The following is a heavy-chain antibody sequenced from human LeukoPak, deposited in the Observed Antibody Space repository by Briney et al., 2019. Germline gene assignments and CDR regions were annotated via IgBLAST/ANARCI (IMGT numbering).Heavy chain of an antibody. CDR1: GYSFTSYW. CDR2: IYPGDSDT. J-gene: IGHJ6*03. D-gene: IGHD2-2*01. V-gene: IGHV5-51*01. Sequence: GESLKISCKGSGYSFTSYWIGWVRQMPGKGLEWMGIIYPGDSDTRYSPSFQGQVTILADKSISTAYLQWSSLKASDTAMYYCARQIVVVPADLNYYYYYMDVWGKGTTVTVSS. CDR3: ARQIVVVPADLNYYYYYMDV.